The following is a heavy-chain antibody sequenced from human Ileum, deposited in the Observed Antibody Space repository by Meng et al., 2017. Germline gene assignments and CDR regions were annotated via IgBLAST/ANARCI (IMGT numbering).Heavy chain of an antibody. Sequence: GSLRLSCAASGFNFGVYYMDWVRQAPGKGLEWVGRIRNKADSYSTEYAASVKGRFTILRDDSKNTMYLQMNSLETEDTGVYFCARDRISSGAHFDYWGQGTLVTVSS. J-gene: IGHJ4*02. V-gene: IGHV3-72*01. D-gene: IGHD2-15*01. CDR3: ARDRISSGAHFDY. CDR2: IRNKADSYST. CDR1: GFNFGVYY.